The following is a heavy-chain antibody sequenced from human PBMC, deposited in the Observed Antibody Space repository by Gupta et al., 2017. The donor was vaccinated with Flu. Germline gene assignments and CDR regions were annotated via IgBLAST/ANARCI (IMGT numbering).Heavy chain of an antibody. J-gene: IGHJ4*02. CDR1: GFTFGDSA. CDR2: IRSKAYSGTA. Sequence: EVQLVESGGDLVQPGRSLRLSCSGSGFTFGDSALSWVRQAPGTGLEWVCFIRSKAYSGTAVYAASVKGRFTISRDDFQSVADLQMNSLKTEDTGVYFCTRVRPPLERFDYWGQGTLVTVSS. V-gene: IGHV3-49*04. D-gene: IGHD1-1*01. CDR3: TRVRPPLERFDY.